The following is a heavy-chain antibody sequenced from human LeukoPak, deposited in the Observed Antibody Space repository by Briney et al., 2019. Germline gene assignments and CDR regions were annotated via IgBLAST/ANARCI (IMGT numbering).Heavy chain of an antibody. CDR2: IHDSGST. J-gene: IGHJ4*02. D-gene: IGHD6-6*01. V-gene: IGHV4-59*11. CDR1: GGSMTSRY. Sequence: SETLSLTCTVSGGSMTSRYWSWIRQSPGKGLEWIGYIHDSGSTNYNPSLRSRVTISLDTSNNHFSLRLSTVTAADTAMYYCARDSSYCPDASCWGPDVQVVPGYYFDYWGPGILVTVTS. CDR3: ARDSSYCPDASCWGPDVQVVPGYYFDY.